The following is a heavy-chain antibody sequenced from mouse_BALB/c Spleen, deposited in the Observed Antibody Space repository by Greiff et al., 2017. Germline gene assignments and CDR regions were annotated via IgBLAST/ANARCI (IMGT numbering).Heavy chain of an antibody. V-gene: IGHV3-6*02. Sequence: DVQLQESGPGLVKPSQSLSLTCSVTGYSITSGYYWNWIRQFPGNKLEWMGYISYDGSNNYNPSLKNRISITRDTSKNQFFLKLNSVTTEDTATYYCARGYYPLDYWGQGTTLTVSS. CDR2: ISYDGSN. D-gene: IGHD1-1*01. J-gene: IGHJ2*01. CDR1: GYSITSGYY. CDR3: ARGYYPLDY.